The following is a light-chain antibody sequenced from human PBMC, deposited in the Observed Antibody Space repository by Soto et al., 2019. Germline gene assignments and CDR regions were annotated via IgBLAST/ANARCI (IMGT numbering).Light chain of an antibody. CDR1: PGIRND. CDR2: AAS. V-gene: IGKV1-17*01. J-gene: IGKJ1*01. CDR3: LQYNTYPGT. Sequence: DIQMTQSPSSLSASVGDRVPITCRASPGIRNDLDWFQQKPAKAPERLIYAASSLQSGVPSRFSGSGSRTEVSLTLSSQQAEDCATYYCLQYNTYPGTVGQGTKVEIK.